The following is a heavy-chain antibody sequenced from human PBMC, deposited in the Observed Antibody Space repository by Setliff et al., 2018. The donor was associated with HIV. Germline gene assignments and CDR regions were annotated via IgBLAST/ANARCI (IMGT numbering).Heavy chain of an antibody. Sequence: GASVKVSCKASGYTFTTYAMHWVRQAPGQRLEWMGWINGGNGNTEYSQKFQGRVTITRDISASTAYMELSSLSSEDTAVYYCARDLNQVGAVAGPLDYWGQGTLVTVS. CDR3: ARDLNQVGAVAGPLDY. J-gene: IGHJ4*02. D-gene: IGHD6-19*01. CDR1: GYTFTTYA. CDR2: INGGNGNT. V-gene: IGHV1-3*01.